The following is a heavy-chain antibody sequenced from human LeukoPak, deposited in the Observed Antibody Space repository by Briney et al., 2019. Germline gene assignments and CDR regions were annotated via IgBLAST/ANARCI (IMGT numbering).Heavy chain of an antibody. Sequence: PSETLSLTCTVSGFSISSGYYWGWIRQPPGKGLEWIGSIYHGGSTYYNPSLKSRVTISVDTSNNKFSLKLTSLTAADTAVYYCVRHLSAGRPAFDIWGQGTMVTVSS. CDR3: VRHLSAGRPAFDI. J-gene: IGHJ3*02. CDR2: IYHGGST. CDR1: GFSISSGYY. V-gene: IGHV4-38-2*02. D-gene: IGHD2-15*01.